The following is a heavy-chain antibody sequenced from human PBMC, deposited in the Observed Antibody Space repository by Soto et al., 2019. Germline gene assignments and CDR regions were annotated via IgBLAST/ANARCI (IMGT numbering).Heavy chain of an antibody. D-gene: IGHD3-22*01. J-gene: IGHJ4*02. CDR3: ARGLNGYYYYAYFDY. CDR2: INAGNGNT. V-gene: IGHV1-3*05. Sequence: QVQLVQSGAEEKKPGASVKVSCKASGYTFISYAMHWVRQAPGQRLEWMGWINAGNGNTKYSQKFQGRVTITRDTSESTAYMELSSLRSEDTAVYYCARGLNGYYYYAYFDYWGQGTRVTVSS. CDR1: GYTFISYA.